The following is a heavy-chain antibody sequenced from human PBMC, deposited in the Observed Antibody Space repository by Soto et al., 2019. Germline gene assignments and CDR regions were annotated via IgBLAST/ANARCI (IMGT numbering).Heavy chain of an antibody. V-gene: IGHV4-4*02. CDR1: GGSISSSNW. CDR3: ARVAAAAGGTIDY. Sequence: SETLSLTCAVSGGSISSSNWWSWVRQPPGKGLEWIGEIYHSGSTNYNPSLKSRVTISVDKSKNQFSLKLSSVTAADTAVYYCARVAAAAGGTIDYWGQGTLVTVSS. CDR2: IYHSGST. J-gene: IGHJ4*02. D-gene: IGHD6-13*01.